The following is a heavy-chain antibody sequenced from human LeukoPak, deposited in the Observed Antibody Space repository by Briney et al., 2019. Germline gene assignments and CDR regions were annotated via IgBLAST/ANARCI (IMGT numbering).Heavy chain of an antibody. D-gene: IGHD3-22*01. CDR3: AGRDYYDSSGYHDAFGI. CDR2: IYYSGST. CDR1: GGSISSYY. Sequence: SETLSLTCTVSGGSISSYYWSWIRQPPGKGLEWIGYIYYSGSTNYNPSLKSRVTISVDTSKNQFSLKLSSVTAADTAVYYCAGRDYYDSSGYHDAFGIWGQGTMVTVSS. V-gene: IGHV4-59*01. J-gene: IGHJ3*02.